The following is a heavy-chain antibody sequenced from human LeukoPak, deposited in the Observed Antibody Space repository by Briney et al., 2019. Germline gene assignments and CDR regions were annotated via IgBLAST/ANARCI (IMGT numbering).Heavy chain of an antibody. V-gene: IGHV1-18*01. CDR2: ISAYNGNT. J-gene: IGHJ4*02. D-gene: IGHD3-22*01. CDR3: AKVSDYYDSSGYNY. Sequence: ASVKVSCKASGYTFTIYGISWVRQAPGQGLEWMGWISAYNGNTNYAQKLQGRVTMTTDTSTSTAYMELRSLRSDDTAVYYCAKVSDYYDSSGYNYWGQGTLVTVSS. CDR1: GYTFTIYG.